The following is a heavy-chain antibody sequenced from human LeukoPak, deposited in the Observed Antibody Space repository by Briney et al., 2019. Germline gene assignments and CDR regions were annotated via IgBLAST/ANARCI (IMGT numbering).Heavy chain of an antibody. D-gene: IGHD1/OR15-1a*01. J-gene: IGHJ4*02. CDR1: GYTFTGYY. CDR3: AIEHFAGSLLDY. CDR2: INPNSGGT. V-gene: IGHV1-2*02. Sequence: GASVKVSCKASGYTFTGYYMHWVRQAPRQGLEWMGWINPNSGGTNYAQKFQGRVTMTRDTSISTAYMELSRLRSDDTAVYYCAIEHFAGSLLDYWGQGTLVTVSS.